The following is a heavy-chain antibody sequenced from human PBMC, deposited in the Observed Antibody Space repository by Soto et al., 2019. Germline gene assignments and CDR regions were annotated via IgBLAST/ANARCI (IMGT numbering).Heavy chain of an antibody. J-gene: IGHJ4*02. CDR1: GYTFTNYG. CDR3: ARDRVGYGDYFDY. CDR2: IGAYNGDT. Sequence: ASVKVSCKASGYTFTNYGITWVRQAPGQGLEWMGWIGAYNGDTHYTERLQGRVTMTTDTSTSTAYMELRSLRSDDTAVYYCARDRVGYGDYFDYWGQGTLVTVSS. D-gene: IGHD4-17*01. V-gene: IGHV1-18*01.